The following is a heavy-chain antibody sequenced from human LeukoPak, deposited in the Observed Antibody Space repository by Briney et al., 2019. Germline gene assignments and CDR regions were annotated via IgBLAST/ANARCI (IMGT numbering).Heavy chain of an antibody. Sequence: ASVKVSCKAFGYTFTSNYMHWVRQAPGQGPEWMGVISPSGGSTTYAQKFQGRVTLTRDMSTSTDYLELSSLRSEDTAVYYCARGYYRAIDYWGQGTLVTVSS. J-gene: IGHJ4*02. CDR1: GYTFTSNY. D-gene: IGHD4-11*01. CDR3: ARGYYRAIDY. V-gene: IGHV1-46*01. CDR2: ISPSGGST.